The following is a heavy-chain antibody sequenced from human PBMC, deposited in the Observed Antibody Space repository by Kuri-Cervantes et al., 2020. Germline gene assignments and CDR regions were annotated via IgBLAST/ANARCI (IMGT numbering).Heavy chain of an antibody. Sequence: GGSLRLSCAASGFTFSDYYMSWIRQAPGKGLEWVSYISSSGSTIYYADSVKGRFTISRDNAKNSLYLQMNSLRAEDTAVYYCARDTSKGSSGWFRIDYWGQGTLVTVSS. CDR3: ARDTSKGSSGWFRIDY. CDR1: GFTFSDYY. V-gene: IGHV3-11*04. D-gene: IGHD6-19*01. J-gene: IGHJ4*02. CDR2: ISSSGSTI.